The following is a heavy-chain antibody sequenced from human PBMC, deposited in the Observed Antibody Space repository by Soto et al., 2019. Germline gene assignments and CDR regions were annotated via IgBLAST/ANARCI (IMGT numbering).Heavy chain of an antibody. CDR2: IIHSEST. CDR1: GGSISSGYYY. J-gene: IGHJ6*02. D-gene: IGHD3-3*01. CDR3: ARDGDERMTTNPYYYTGMDV. V-gene: IGHV4-39*07. Sequence: SETLSLTCSVSGGSISSGYYYWSWVRQPPGKGLEWIGEIIHSESTKYNPSLKSRVTISVDTSKNQFSLKLSSVTAADTAVYYCARDGDERMTTNPYYYTGMDVWGPGTTVTVSS.